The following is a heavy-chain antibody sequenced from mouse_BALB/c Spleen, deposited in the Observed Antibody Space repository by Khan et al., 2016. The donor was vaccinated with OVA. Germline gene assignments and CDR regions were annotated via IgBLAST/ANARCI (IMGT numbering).Heavy chain of an antibody. CDR2: ISYSGST. V-gene: IGHV3-2*02. J-gene: IGHJ4*01. CDR1: GYSITSDYA. Sequence: EVQLQESGPGLVKPSQSLSLTCTVTGYSITSDYAWNWIRQFPGNKLEWMGYISYSGSTNYNPALKSRISITRDTSKNQFFLQLNSVTTEDTATYYCARGGSRYNYAKDYWGQGTSGTGSS. D-gene: IGHD1-1*02. CDR3: ARGGSRYNYAKDY.